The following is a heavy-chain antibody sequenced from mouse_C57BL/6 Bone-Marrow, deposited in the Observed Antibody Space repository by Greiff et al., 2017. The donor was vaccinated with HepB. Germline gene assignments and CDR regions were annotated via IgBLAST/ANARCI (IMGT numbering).Heavy chain of an antibody. Sequence: QVQLKESGPGLVQPSQSLSITCTVSGFSLTSYGVHWVRQSPGKGLEWLGVIWRGGSTDYNAAYMSRLSSTKDNSKSKVFFKMNSLQADDTAIYYCAKRYYGSSYGYAMDYWGQGTSVTVSS. J-gene: IGHJ4*01. CDR3: AKRYYGSSYGYAMDY. CDR1: GFSLTSYG. V-gene: IGHV2-5*01. D-gene: IGHD1-1*01. CDR2: IWRGGST.